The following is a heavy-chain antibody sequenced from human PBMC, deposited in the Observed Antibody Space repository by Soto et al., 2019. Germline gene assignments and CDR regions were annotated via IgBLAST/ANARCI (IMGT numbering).Heavy chain of an antibody. CDR2: ISWNSGSI. V-gene: IGHV3-9*01. J-gene: IGHJ6*02. CDR3: AKDTTAPSDYYYGMDV. Sequence: PGGSLRLSCAASGFTFDDYAMHWFRLAPGKGLGWVSGISWNSGSIGYADSVKGRFTISRDNAKDSLYLQMNSLRAEDTALYYCAKDTTAPSDYYYGMDVWGQGTTVTVSS. CDR1: GFTFDDYA.